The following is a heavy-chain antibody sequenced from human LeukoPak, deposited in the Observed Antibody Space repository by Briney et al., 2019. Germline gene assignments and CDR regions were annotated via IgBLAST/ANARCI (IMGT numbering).Heavy chain of an antibody. CDR3: AKDQLGIGGSVGLNFDY. D-gene: IGHD7-27*01. V-gene: IGHV3-30*02. Sequence: GGFLRLSCAASGFSFSGYGMHWVRQAPGKGLEWVAFIRYDGSNKYYADSEKGRFTISRDNSKNTLYLQMNSLRAEDTAVYYCAKDQLGIGGSVGLNFDYWGQGTLVTVSS. J-gene: IGHJ4*02. CDR2: IRYDGSNK. CDR1: GFSFSGYG.